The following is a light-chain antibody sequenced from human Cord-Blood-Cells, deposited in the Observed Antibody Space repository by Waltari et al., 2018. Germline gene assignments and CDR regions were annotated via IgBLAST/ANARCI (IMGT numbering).Light chain of an antibody. Sequence: EIVMTQSPATLSVSPGERATLSCRASQSVSSNLAWYQQKPGQAPSLLIYGASTRATGIPARFSGSGSATEFTLTISSLQSEDFAVYYCQQYNNWPPYTFGQGTKLEIK. V-gene: IGKV3-15*01. CDR1: QSVSSN. CDR3: QQYNNWPPYT. CDR2: GAS. J-gene: IGKJ2*01.